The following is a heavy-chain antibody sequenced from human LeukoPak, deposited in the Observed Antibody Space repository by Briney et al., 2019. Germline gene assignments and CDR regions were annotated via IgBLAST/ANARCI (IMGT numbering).Heavy chain of an antibody. V-gene: IGHV4-59*01. CDR1: GGSISSYY. CDR2: IYNSGNI. J-gene: IGHJ4*02. CDR3: ARALAGDFWTREYYFDY. D-gene: IGHD3-3*01. Sequence: SETLSLTCTVSGGSISSYYWSWIRQPPGKGLEWIGYIYNSGNINYNPSLKSRVTISVDTSKNQFSLKLSSVTAADTAVYYCARALAGDFWTREYYFDYWGQGTLVTVSS.